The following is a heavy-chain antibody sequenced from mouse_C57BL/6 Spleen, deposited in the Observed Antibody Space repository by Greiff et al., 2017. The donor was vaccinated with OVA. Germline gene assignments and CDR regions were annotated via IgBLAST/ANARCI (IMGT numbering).Heavy chain of an antibody. CDR1: GYTFTSYW. D-gene: IGHD4-1*01. V-gene: IGHV1-64*01. J-gene: IGHJ2*01. CDR2: IHPNSGST. CDR3: ASQNWDGYYFDY. Sequence: QVQLQQPGAELVKPGASVKLSCKASGYTFTSYWMHWVKQRPGQGLEWIGMIHPNSGSTNYNEKFKSKATLTVDKSSSTAYMQLSSLTSEDSAVDYCASQNWDGYYFDYWGQGTTLTVSS.